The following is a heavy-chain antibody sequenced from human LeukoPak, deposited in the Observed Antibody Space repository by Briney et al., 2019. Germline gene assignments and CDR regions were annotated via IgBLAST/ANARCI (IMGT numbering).Heavy chain of an antibody. CDR1: GESFSGYF. CDR3: ARTDVGHSAYDD. CDR2: INHSGTT. V-gene: IGHV4-34*01. Sequence: SETLSLTCAVYGESFSGYFWTWIRQPPGRGLEWIGEINHSGTTNYNPSLKSRVTIPVDTSKNQFSLKLSSVTAADTAVYYCARTDVGHSAYDDWGQGTLVTVSS. D-gene: IGHD5-12*01. J-gene: IGHJ4*02.